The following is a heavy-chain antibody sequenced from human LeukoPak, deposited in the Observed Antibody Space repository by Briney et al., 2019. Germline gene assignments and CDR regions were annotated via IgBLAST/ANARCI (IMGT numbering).Heavy chain of an antibody. Sequence: ASVKVSFKASGYTFTSYGISWVRQAPGQGLEWMGLISAYNGNTNYAQKLQGRVTMTTDTSTSTAYMELRSLRSDDTAVYYCARDPRRGQQLVHFDYWGQGTLVTVSS. CDR1: GYTFTSYG. CDR3: ARDPRRGQQLVHFDY. V-gene: IGHV1-18*01. J-gene: IGHJ4*02. CDR2: ISAYNGNT. D-gene: IGHD6-13*01.